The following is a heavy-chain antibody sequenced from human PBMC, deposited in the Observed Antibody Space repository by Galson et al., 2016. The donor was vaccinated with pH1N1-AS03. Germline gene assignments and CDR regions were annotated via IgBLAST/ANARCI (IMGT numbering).Heavy chain of an antibody. J-gene: IGHJ5*02. V-gene: IGHV5-51*01. CDR2: IYPGDSDT. Sequence: QSGAEVKKPGQSLKISCKGSGYTFDNYWIGWVRQMPGKGLEWMGIIYPGDSDTRYNPSFQGQVTITADKSITTAYLQWSSLQASDTAIYYCARHGTHGYSNWFDPWGQGTLVTVSS. CDR3: ARHGTHGYSNWFDP. CDR1: GYTFDNYW. D-gene: IGHD2-8*01.